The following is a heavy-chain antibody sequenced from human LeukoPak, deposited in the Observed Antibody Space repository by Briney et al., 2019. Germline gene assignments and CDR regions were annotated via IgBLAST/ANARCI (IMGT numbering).Heavy chain of an antibody. Sequence: KSGGSLRLSCAASGFTFSSYSMNWVRQAPGKGLEWVSSISSSSSYIYYADSVKGRFTISRDNAKNSLYLQMNSLRAEDTAVYYCARDGGDHAFDIWGQGTMVTVSS. CDR2: ISSSSSYI. CDR1: GFTFSSYS. V-gene: IGHV3-21*01. D-gene: IGHD2-21*02. CDR3: ARDGGDHAFDI. J-gene: IGHJ3*02.